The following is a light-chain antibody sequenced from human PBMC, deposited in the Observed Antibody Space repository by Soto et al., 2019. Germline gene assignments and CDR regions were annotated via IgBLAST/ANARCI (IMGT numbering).Light chain of an antibody. CDR2: EVS. Sequence: QSVLTQPPSASGSPGQSVTISCTGTSSDVGGYNYVSWYQHHPGKAPRLMIYEVSKRSSGVPDRFSGPKSGNTASLTVSGLQAEDEADYYCSSYEGTNSHVLFGEGTKVTVL. CDR1: SSDVGGYNY. V-gene: IGLV2-8*01. J-gene: IGLJ2*01. CDR3: SSYEGTNSHVL.